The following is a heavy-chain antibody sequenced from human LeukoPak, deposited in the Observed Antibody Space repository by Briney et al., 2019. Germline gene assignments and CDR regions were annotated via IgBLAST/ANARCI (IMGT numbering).Heavy chain of an antibody. V-gene: IGHV3-23*01. J-gene: IGHJ4*02. D-gene: IGHD2-15*01. CDR1: GFTFSSYA. CDR2: ISGSGGST. Sequence: PGGSLRLSCAASGFTFSSYAMSWVRQAPGKGLEWVSAISGSGGSTYYADSVKGRFTISRDNSRNTLYVQIYSLTFEDTALYYCTKGYTASCYSPPDHWGQGTLVTVSS. CDR3: TKGYTASCYSPPDH.